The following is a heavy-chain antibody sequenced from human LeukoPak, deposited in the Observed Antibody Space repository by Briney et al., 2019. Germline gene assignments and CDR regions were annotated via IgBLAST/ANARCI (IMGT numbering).Heavy chain of an antibody. CDR3: ARLSSSWYSSWFDP. J-gene: IGHJ5*02. D-gene: IGHD6-13*01. CDR1: GYTFTSYG. V-gene: IGHV1-69*13. Sequence: ASVEVSCKASGYTFTSYGISWVRQAPGQGLEWMGGIIPIFGTANYAQKFQGRVTITADESTSTAYMELSSLRSEDTAVYYCARLSSSWYSSWFDPWGQGTLVTVSS. CDR2: IIPIFGTA.